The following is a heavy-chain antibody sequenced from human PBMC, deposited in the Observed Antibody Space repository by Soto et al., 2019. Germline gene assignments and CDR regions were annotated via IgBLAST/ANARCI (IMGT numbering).Heavy chain of an antibody. CDR3: ARREIQGPIDY. J-gene: IGHJ4*02. V-gene: IGHV4-28*01. D-gene: IGHD1-26*01. CDR1: GYSISSSNW. CDR2: IYYSGTT. Sequence: QVQLQESGPGLVKPSDTLSLTCAVSGYSISSSNWWGWIRQPPGKGLAWIGYIYYSGTTYYNPSLKXRFTLSXXTSKNQFSLKLTSVTAVDTAVYYCARREIQGPIDYWGQGTLVTVSS.